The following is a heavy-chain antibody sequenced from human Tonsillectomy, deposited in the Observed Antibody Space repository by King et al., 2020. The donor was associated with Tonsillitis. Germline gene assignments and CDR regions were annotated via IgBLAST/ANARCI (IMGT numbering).Heavy chain of an antibody. D-gene: IGHD1-26*01. CDR2: ISESGGST. V-gene: IGHV3-23*04. CDR3: ATEEVMGAIPYYFDY. J-gene: IGHJ4*02. CDR1: GFTFSNYA. Sequence: VQLVESGGGLVQPGGSLRLSCAASGFTFSNYAMSWVRQAPGKGLEWVSTISESGGSTYYADSVKGRFTISRDNSKNTLYLQMNSLTAEDTAIYYCATEEVMGAIPYYFDYWGQGTLVTLSS.